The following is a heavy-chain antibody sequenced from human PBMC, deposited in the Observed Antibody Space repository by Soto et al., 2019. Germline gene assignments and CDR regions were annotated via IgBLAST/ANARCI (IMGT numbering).Heavy chain of an antibody. J-gene: IGHJ6*02. Sequence: DVQLVESGGGLVQPGRSLRLSCIASGFTFGDYAMHWVRQAPGKGLEWVSGISWNRGTRGYADSVKGRFTISRDDAKNSLYLQMNNLRAEDTALYYSTKGNDILVMGYAVDVWGHGTMVTVSS. CDR2: ISWNRGTR. CDR3: TKGNDILVMGYAVDV. V-gene: IGHV3-9*01. CDR1: GFTFGDYA. D-gene: IGHD2-8*01.